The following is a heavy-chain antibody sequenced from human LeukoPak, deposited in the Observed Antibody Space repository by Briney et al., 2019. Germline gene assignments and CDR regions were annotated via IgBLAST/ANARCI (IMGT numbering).Heavy chain of an antibody. Sequence: SETLSLTCTVSGGSISSYYWSWIRQPPGKGLEWIGYIYDSGSTNYNPSLKSRVTISVDTSKSHFSLKLSSVTAADTAVYYCAGNHYSSSWSPFDYWGQGTLVTVSS. V-gene: IGHV4-59*01. D-gene: IGHD6-13*01. CDR1: GGSISSYY. J-gene: IGHJ4*02. CDR2: IYDSGST. CDR3: AGNHYSSSWSPFDY.